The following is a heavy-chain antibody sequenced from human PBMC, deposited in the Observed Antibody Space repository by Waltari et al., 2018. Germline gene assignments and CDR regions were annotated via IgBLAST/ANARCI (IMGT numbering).Heavy chain of an antibody. CDR2: IYWNDDK. CDR1: GFSLSTSGVG. V-gene: IGHV2-5*01. CDR3: AHRRVLRYAPGAFDI. J-gene: IGHJ3*02. Sequence: QITLKESGPTLVKPTQTLTLTCTFSGFSLSTSGVGVGWIRQPPGKALEWLALIYWNDDKRYSPSLKSRLTITKDTSKNQVVLTMTNMDPVDTATYYCAHRRVLRYAPGAFDIWGQGTMVTVSS. D-gene: IGHD3-9*01.